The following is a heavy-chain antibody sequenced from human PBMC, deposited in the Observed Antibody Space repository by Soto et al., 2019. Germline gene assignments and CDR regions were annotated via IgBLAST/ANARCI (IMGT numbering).Heavy chain of an antibody. CDR2: IYYSGST. J-gene: IGHJ6*03. CDR3: ARGGHGSGGPKLHYYYYYYMDV. D-gene: IGHD3-10*01. CDR1: GGSISSSSYY. V-gene: IGHV4-39*01. Sequence: QLQLQESGPGLVKPSETLSLTCTVSGGSISSSSYYWGWIRQPPGKGLEWIGSIYYSGSTYYNPSLKSRVTTSVDTSKNQFSLKLSSVAAADTAVYYCARGGHGSGGPKLHYYYYYYMDVWGKGTTVTVSS.